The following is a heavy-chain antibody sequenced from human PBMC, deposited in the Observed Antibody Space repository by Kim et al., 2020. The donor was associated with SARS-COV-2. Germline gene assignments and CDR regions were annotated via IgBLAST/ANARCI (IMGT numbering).Heavy chain of an antibody. V-gene: IGHV3-23*01. J-gene: IGHJ4*02. Sequence: AESVQGRCTISRAESKSTLYLHMDSLRAEDTAVYYCAKGPQRSSWYYFDYWGRGTLVTVSS. D-gene: IGHD6-13*01. CDR3: AKGPQRSSWYYFDY.